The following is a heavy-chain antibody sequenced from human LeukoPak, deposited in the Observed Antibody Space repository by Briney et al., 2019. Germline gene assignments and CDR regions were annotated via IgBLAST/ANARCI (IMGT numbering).Heavy chain of an antibody. V-gene: IGHV4-4*07. Sequence: PSETLSLTCTVSGCFISHYYWSWIRQPAGKGLEWIGRIYPTGSPNYNPSLKSRVTISLDKSKNQFSLKLSSVTAADTAVYYCASGTNAYYYDSSGYYPDAFDIWGQGTMVTVSS. D-gene: IGHD3-22*01. J-gene: IGHJ3*02. CDR3: ASGTNAYYYDSSGYYPDAFDI. CDR1: GCFISHYY. CDR2: IYPTGSP.